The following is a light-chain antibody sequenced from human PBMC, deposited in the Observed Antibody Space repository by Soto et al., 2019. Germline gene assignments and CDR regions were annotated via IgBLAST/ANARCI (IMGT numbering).Light chain of an antibody. J-gene: IGLJ3*02. CDR2: GNS. CDR1: GSNIGAGYD. Sequence: QSVLTQPPSVSGAPGQRVTISCTGSGSNIGAGYDVHWYQQLPGTAPKLLIYGNSNRPSGVPDRFSGSKSGTSASLAITGLQAEDEADYYCQSYDSSLSGPRGVFGGGTKLTVL. CDR3: QSYDSSLSGPRGV. V-gene: IGLV1-40*01.